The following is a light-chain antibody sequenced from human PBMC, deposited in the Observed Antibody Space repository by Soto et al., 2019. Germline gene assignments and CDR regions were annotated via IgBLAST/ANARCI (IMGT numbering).Light chain of an antibody. Sequence: QSALTQPASVTGAPGQSITISCTGTSSDVGGYNYVSWYQQHPGKAPKLMIYDVSNRPSGVSNRFSGSESGNTASLTISGLQAEDEADYYCSSYTSSFYVFGTGTKVTVL. CDR3: SSYTSSFYV. CDR1: SSDVGGYNY. V-gene: IGLV2-14*01. CDR2: DVS. J-gene: IGLJ1*01.